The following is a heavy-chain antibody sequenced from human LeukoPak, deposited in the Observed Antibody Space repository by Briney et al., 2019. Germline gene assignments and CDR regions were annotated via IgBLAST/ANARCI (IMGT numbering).Heavy chain of an antibody. V-gene: IGHV3-7*01. Sequence: GGSLRLSCAASGFTFSSYWMTWIRQAPGKGLEWVANIKQDGSEKYYVASVKGRFTISRDNAKNSLYLQMNSLRAEKTAVYYCARDTGGGYSCYDCWGQGTLVTVSS. D-gene: IGHD5-18*01. J-gene: IGHJ4*02. CDR2: IKQDGSEK. CDR3: ARDTGGGYSCYDC. CDR1: GFTFSSYW.